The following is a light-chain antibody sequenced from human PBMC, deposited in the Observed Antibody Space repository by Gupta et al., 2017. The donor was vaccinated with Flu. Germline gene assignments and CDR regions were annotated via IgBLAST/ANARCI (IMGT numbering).Light chain of an antibody. CDR1: NIGSKS. V-gene: IGLV3-21*02. CDR3: QVWDSSSDVV. J-gene: IGLJ2*01. CDR2: DDS. Sequence: SYVLTQPPSVSVAPGQTARIPCGGNNIGSKSVHWYQQKPAQAPVLVVYDDSDRPSGIPERFSGSNSGNTATLTSSRVEAGDEADYYCQVWDSSSDVVFGGGTKLTVL.